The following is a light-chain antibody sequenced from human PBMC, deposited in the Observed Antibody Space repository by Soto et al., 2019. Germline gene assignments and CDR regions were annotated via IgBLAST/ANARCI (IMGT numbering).Light chain of an antibody. J-gene: IGKJ1*01. CDR2: DAS. Sequence: EIVLTQSPGTLSLSPWERATLSCRASQSINRHLAWYRQKPGQAPRLLIYDASNRATGIPARFSGSGSGTDFTLTISSLQPEDFATYYCQQSYSTPRTFGQGTKVDIK. V-gene: IGKV3-11*01. CDR3: QQSYSTPRT. CDR1: QSINRH.